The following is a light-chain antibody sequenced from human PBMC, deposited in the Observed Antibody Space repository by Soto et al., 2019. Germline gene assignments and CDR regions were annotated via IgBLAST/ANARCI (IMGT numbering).Light chain of an antibody. J-gene: IGKJ2*01. V-gene: IGKV3-15*01. CDR2: GAS. CDR3: QQYDDWPPKYT. Sequence: EIVLTQSPATLSVSPGERVTLSCRASQSVSSNLAWYQQIPGQSPRLLIYGASTRATGIPPRFSGSGSGTEVTLTIFGLQSEDLAVYYCQQYDDWPPKYTFGPGTKLEIK. CDR1: QSVSSN.